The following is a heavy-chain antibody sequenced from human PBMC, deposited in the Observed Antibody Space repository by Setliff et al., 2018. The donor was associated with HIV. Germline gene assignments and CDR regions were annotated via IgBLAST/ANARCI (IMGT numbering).Heavy chain of an antibody. D-gene: IGHD2-15*01. CDR3: VTGEGLRF. J-gene: IGHJ4*02. Sequence: ASVKVSCKASKYTFTDYYMHWVQQAPGKGLEWMGRVDPEDDKTIYAEKFQGRVTMTTATSSDTAYLYLSSLRSEDTAVYYCVTGEGLRFWGQGTLGHRLL. V-gene: IGHV1-69-2*01. CDR2: VDPEDDKT. CDR1: KYTFTDYY.